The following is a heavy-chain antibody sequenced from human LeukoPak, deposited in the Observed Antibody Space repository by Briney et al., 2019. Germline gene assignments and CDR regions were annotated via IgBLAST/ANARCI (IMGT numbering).Heavy chain of an antibody. CDR3: ATRDY. V-gene: IGHV4-34*01. CDR1: GGSFSHYY. Sequence: SETLSLTCVVYGGSFSHYYWSWLRQPPGKGLEWIGELNHRGGTNYNPSLTSRVTIAADTSKNQFSLKLTSVTAADTDVYYCATRDYWGQGTPVTVSS. CDR2: LNHRGGT. J-gene: IGHJ4*02.